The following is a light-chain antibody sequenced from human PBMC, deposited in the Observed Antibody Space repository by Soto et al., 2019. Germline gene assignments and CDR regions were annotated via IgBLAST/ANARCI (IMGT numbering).Light chain of an antibody. CDR2: EDT. V-gene: IGLV2-23*01. Sequence: QSALTQTASMSASPGQSITLSCTGSSSDIGNYNLVSWYQQHPGKAPKLVIFEDTQRPSGISDRFSGSKSGNTASLTISGLQAEDEADYYCCSYAGRGTYVFGPGTKLTVL. CDR1: SSDIGNYNL. CDR3: CSYAGRGTYV. J-gene: IGLJ1*01.